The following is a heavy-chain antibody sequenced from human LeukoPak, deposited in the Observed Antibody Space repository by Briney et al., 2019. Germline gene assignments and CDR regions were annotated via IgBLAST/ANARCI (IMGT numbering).Heavy chain of an antibody. CDR2: INPNSGGT. CDR3: ARSPPAWKTGVDY. D-gene: IGHD1-14*01. CDR1: GYTFTVYY. V-gene: IGHV1-2*02. Sequence: GASVKVSFKASGYTFTVYYMHWVRQAPGQGLEWMGWINPNSGGTNYAQKFQGRVTMTRGTSISTAYMELSRLRSDDTAVYYCARSPPAWKTGVDYWGQGTLVTVSS. J-gene: IGHJ4*02.